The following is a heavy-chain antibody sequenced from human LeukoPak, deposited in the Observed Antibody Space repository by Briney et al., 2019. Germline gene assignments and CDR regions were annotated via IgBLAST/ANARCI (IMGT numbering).Heavy chain of an antibody. D-gene: IGHD1-26*01. V-gene: IGHV3-48*04. CDR3: ARDHSGSYYYGMDV. Sequence: GGSLRLSCAASGFTFSSYAMSWVRQAPGKGLEWVSYITSSSSTIYYADSVKGRFTISRDNAENSLYLQMNSLSAEDTAVYYCARDHSGSYYYGMDVWGQGTTVTVSS. CDR1: GFTFSSYA. CDR2: ITSSSSTI. J-gene: IGHJ6*02.